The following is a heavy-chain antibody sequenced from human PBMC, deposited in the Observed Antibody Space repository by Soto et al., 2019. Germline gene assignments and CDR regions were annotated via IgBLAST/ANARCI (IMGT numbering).Heavy chain of an antibody. D-gene: IGHD6-19*01. CDR3: ARHNNGWYDY. J-gene: IGHJ4*02. Sequence: QVQLVESGGTLVKPGGSLRVSCAPSGFTFSDYYMSWIRQAPGKGLEWVSYISDSGSSIYYADSVKGRFTISRDNAKNSLFLQMNSLRGEDTAVYYCARHNNGWYDYWGQGTLVIVSS. CDR2: ISDSGSSI. CDR1: GFTFSDYY. V-gene: IGHV3-11*01.